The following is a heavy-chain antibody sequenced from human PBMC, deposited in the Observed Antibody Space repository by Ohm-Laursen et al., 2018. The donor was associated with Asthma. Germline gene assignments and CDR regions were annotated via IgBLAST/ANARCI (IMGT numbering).Heavy chain of an antibody. CDR3: ARGAFYYESTGYYFFDH. V-gene: IGHV4-31*02. CDR2: IYYSGLT. CDR1: GDSISSGNNY. J-gene: IGHJ4*02. Sequence: TLSLTCTVSGDSISSGNNYWSWIRQHPGKGLEWIGYIYYSGLTYSNPSLRSRVIISVDTSKNQFSLNLTSVTAADTAVYYCARGAFYYESTGYYFFDHWGQGALVTVFS. D-gene: IGHD3-22*01.